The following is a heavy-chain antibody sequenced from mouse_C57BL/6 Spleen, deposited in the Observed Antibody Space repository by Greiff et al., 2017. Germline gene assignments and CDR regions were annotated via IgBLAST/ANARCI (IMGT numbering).Heavy chain of an antibody. V-gene: IGHV1-78*01. Sequence: VQLQQSDAELVKPGASVKLSCKASGYTFTDHTIHWMKQRPEQGLEWIGYIYPRDGSTKYNEKFKGKATLTVDKSSSTAYMQLISLTSEDSAVYFCAREGTTVEYYAMDYWGQGTSVTVSS. D-gene: IGHD1-1*01. J-gene: IGHJ4*01. CDR2: IYPRDGST. CDR1: GYTFTDHT. CDR3: AREGTTVEYYAMDY.